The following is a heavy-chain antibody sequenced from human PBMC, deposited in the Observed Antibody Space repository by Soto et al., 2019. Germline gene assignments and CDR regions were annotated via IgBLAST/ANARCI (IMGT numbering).Heavy chain of an antibody. CDR3: ARHTPAISISDH. CDR2: IYYSGST. J-gene: IGHJ4*02. Sequence: SETLSLTCTVSGGSISSSSYYWGWIRQPPGKGLEWIGSIYYSGSTYYNPSLKSRVTISVDTSKNQFSLRLSSVTAADTAVYYCARHTPAISISDHWGQGTLVTVSS. CDR1: GGSISSSSYY. D-gene: IGHD2-15*01. V-gene: IGHV4-39*01.